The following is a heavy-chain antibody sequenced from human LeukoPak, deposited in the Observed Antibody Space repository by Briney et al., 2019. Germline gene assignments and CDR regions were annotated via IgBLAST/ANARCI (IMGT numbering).Heavy chain of an antibody. J-gene: IGHJ5*02. CDR3: ARVRTIVATNWFDP. CDR2: INPNSGGT. Sequence: ASVKVSCKASGYTFTGYYMHWVRQAPGQGLKWMGWINPNSGGTNYAQKFQGRVTMTRDKSISTAYMELSRLRSDDTAVYYCARVRTIVATNWFDPWGQGTLVTVSS. CDR1: GYTFTGYY. V-gene: IGHV1-2*02. D-gene: IGHD5-12*01.